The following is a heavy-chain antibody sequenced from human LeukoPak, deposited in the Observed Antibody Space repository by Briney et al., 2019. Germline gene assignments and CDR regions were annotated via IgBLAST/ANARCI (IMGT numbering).Heavy chain of an antibody. J-gene: IGHJ6*02. CDR1: GYTFTSYY. Sequence: ASVQVSCKASGYTFTSYYMHWVRQAPGQGLEWMGIINPSGGSTSYAQKFQGRVTMTRDTSTSTVYMELSSLRSEDTAVYYCARGPDYDFWSGYYVNHYYYYGMDVWGQGTTVTVSS. CDR2: INPSGGST. V-gene: IGHV1-46*01. D-gene: IGHD3-3*01. CDR3: ARGPDYDFWSGYYVNHYYYYGMDV.